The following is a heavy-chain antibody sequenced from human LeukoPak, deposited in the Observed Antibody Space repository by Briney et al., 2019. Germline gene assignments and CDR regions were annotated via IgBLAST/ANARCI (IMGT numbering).Heavy chain of an antibody. CDR1: GFTFSRSW. D-gene: IGHD2-21*01. V-gene: IGHV3-7*01. CDR3: SYSLNY. J-gene: IGHJ4*02. Sequence: GGSLRLSCAASGFTFSRSWMDWVRQAPGKGLEWVANIKEDGSETYYVDSAKGRFTISRDNAENSLFLQVDSLRVEDAAIYYCSYSLNYWGQGTLVTVSS. CDR2: IKEDGSET.